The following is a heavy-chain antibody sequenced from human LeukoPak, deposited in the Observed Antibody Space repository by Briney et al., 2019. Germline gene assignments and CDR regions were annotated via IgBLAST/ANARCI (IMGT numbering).Heavy chain of an antibody. V-gene: IGHV3-66*01. CDR2: IYSGGGT. CDR1: GLTVSSDY. Sequence: GGSLRLSCAASGLTVSSDYMSWVRQAPGKGLEWVSVIYSGGGTYYADSVRGRFTISRDNSKNTLYLQLNGLRAEDTAVYYCARYPYSTSSWSDPRGQGTLVTVSS. CDR3: ARYPYSTSSWSDP. J-gene: IGHJ5*02. D-gene: IGHD6-6*01.